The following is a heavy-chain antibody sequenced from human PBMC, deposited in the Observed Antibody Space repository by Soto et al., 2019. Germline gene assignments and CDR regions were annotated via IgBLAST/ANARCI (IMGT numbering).Heavy chain of an antibody. CDR3: AHSPGGILVAGRPFHV. CDR2: IYWDDDK. J-gene: IGHJ3*01. Sequence: QITLKESGPTLVKPTQTLTLTCTFSGFSLSTSGVGVGWIRQPPGKALEWLAVIYWDDDKRYSPSLKTRLAITKDTSKNPVVLTMTNLDPVDTATYFCAHSPGGILVAGRPFHVWGQGTLVTVSS. D-gene: IGHD6-19*01. V-gene: IGHV2-5*02. CDR1: GFSLSTSGVG.